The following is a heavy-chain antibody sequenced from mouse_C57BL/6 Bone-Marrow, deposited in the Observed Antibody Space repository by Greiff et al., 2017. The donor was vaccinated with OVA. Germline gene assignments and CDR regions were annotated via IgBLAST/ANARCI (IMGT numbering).Heavy chain of an antibody. Sequence: DVMLVESGGGLVKPGGSLKLSCAASGFTFSSYAMSWVRQTPEKRLEWVATISDGGSYTYYPDNVKGRFTISRDNAKNNLYLQMSHLKSEVTAMYYCARDKLSWFAYWGQGTLVTVSA. D-gene: IGHD1-3*01. J-gene: IGHJ3*01. CDR3: ARDKLSWFAY. CDR1: GFTFSSYA. V-gene: IGHV5-4*01. CDR2: ISDGGSYT.